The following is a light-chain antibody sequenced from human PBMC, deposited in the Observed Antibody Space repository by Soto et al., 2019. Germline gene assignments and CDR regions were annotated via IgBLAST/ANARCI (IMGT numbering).Light chain of an antibody. Sequence: EIVLTQSPATLSLSPGERATLSCRASQSVSSSLAWYQQKPGQAPRLLIYDASNRATVIPARFSGSGSGTDFTLTISSLEPEDVAVYYSQHRSDWPLTSRGSKKVEIK. CDR2: DAS. J-gene: IGKJ4*01. V-gene: IGKV3-11*01. CDR1: QSVSSS. CDR3: QHRSDWPLT.